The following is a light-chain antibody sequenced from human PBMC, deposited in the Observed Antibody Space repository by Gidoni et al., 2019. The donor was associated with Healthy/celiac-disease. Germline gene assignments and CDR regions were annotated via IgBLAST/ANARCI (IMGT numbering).Light chain of an antibody. J-gene: IGLJ2*01. Sequence: QSALTQPASVSGSPGQSITISCTGTSSDVGGYNYVSWDQQHPGKAPKLMIYDVSNRPSGVSNRFSGSKSGNTASLTISGLQAEDEADYYCSSYTSSSTQFGGGTKLTVL. CDR3: SSYTSSSTQ. V-gene: IGLV2-14*01. CDR2: DVS. CDR1: SSDVGGYNY.